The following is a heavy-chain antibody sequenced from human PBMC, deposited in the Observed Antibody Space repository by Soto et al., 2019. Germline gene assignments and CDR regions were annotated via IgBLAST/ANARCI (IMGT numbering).Heavy chain of an antibody. Sequence: QVQLAQSGAEVKRPGASVTVSCKASGYSFTNDDISWVRRATGQGLEWMGWMSPKTGNTGFAQKFQGRVTMTRNTSITTAYMELTSLRSDDTAVYYCTRWLGYSAGSDVWGQGTTVTVSS. CDR1: GYSFTNDD. V-gene: IGHV1-8*02. CDR3: TRWLGYSAGSDV. CDR2: MSPKTGNT. D-gene: IGHD5-18*01. J-gene: IGHJ6*02.